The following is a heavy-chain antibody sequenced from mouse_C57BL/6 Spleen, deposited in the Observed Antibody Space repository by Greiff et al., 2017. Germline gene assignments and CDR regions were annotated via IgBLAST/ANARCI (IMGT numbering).Heavy chain of an antibody. V-gene: IGHV6-3*01. J-gene: IGHJ2*01. CDR2: IRLKSDNYAT. CDR3: TTYYYGGDY. D-gene: IGHD1-1*01. Sequence: EVKVEESGGGLVQPGGSMKLSCVASGFTFSNYWMNWVRQSPEKGLEWVAQIRLKSDNYATHYAESVKGRFTISRDDSKSSVYLQMNNLRAEDTGIYYCTTYYYGGDYWGQGTTLTVSS. CDR1: GFTFSNYW.